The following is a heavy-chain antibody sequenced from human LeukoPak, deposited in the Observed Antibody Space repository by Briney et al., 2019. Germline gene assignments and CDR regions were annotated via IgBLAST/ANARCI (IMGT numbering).Heavy chain of an antibody. V-gene: IGHV4-59*01. Sequence: SETLSLTCTVPGDSTSGYYWSWIRQPPGKGLEWIGYIYYSGSTNYNPSLKSRVTISVDTSKNQFSLKLSSVTAADTAVYYCARDRLYRGYSYGFDYWGQGTLVTVSS. J-gene: IGHJ4*02. CDR1: GDSTSGYY. D-gene: IGHD5-18*01. CDR2: IYYSGST. CDR3: ARDRLYRGYSYGFDY.